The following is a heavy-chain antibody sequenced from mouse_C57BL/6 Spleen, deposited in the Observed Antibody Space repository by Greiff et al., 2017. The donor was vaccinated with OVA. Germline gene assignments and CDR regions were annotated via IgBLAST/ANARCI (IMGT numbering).Heavy chain of an antibody. D-gene: IGHD2-3*01. CDR1: GYTFTSYW. Sequence: QVQLQQPGAELVRPGSSVKLSCKASGYTFTSYWMHWVKQRPIQGLEWIGNIDPSDSETHYNQKFKDKATLTVDKSSSTAYMQLSSLTSEDSAVYYGARLDDGYSDAMDYWGQGTSVTVSS. V-gene: IGHV1-52*01. J-gene: IGHJ4*01. CDR2: IDPSDSET. CDR3: ARLDDGYSDAMDY.